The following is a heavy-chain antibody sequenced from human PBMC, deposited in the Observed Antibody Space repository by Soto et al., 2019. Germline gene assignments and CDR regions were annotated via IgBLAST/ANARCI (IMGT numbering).Heavy chain of an antibody. CDR2: ISGSGGST. J-gene: IGHJ6*02. Sequence: EVQLLESGGGLVQPGGSLRLSCAASGFTFSSYAMSWVRQAPGKGLEWVSAISGSGGSTYYADSVKGRFTISRDNSKNTLYLQMNSLRAEDTAVYYCANLAVAGDYYYYGMDVWGQGTTVTVSS. CDR1: GFTFSSYA. D-gene: IGHD6-19*01. V-gene: IGHV3-23*01. CDR3: ANLAVAGDYYYYGMDV.